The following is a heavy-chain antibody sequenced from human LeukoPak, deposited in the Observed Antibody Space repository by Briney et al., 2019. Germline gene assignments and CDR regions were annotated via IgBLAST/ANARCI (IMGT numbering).Heavy chain of an antibody. D-gene: IGHD2-2*02. CDR2: INPSGGST. V-gene: IGHV1-46*01. Sequence: GASVKVSCKASGYTFTSYYMHWVRQAPGQGLEWMGIINPSGGSTSYAQKFQGRVTMTRDTSTSTVYMELSSLRSEDTAVYYCARGGYVVVPAAIHWGELYYYYYGMDVWGQGTTVTVSS. CDR1: GYTFTSYY. J-gene: IGHJ6*02. CDR3: ARGGYVVVPAAIHWGELYYYYYGMDV.